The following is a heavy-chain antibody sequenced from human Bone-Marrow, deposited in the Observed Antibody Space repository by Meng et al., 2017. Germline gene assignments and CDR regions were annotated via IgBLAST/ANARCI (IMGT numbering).Heavy chain of an antibody. CDR3: ARGGCIF. V-gene: IGHV3-66*02. J-gene: IGHJ4*02. CDR2: IYTGGST. CDR1: GITVRGNY. Sequence: GFGGGLSQPGGSLRPSCAASGITVRGNYMSWGRQAPGKELEWVSVIYTGGSTYYADSVNGRFTISRDNSKNTLYLQMNSLRAEDTAVYYCARGGCIFGGQGTLVTVSS. D-gene: IGHD2-8*01.